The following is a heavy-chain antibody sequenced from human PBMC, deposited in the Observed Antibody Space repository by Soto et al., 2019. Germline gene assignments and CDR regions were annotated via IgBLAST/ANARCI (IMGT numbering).Heavy chain of an antibody. CDR2: IYYSGST. Sequence: NPSETLSLTCTVSGGSISSSSYYWGWIRQPPGKGLEWIGSIYYSGSTYYNPSLKSRVTISVDTSKNQFSLKLSSVTAADTAVYYCARQGRHSSGWLDYWGQGTLVTVSS. J-gene: IGHJ4*02. V-gene: IGHV4-39*01. CDR1: GGSISSSSYY. CDR3: ARQGRHSSGWLDY. D-gene: IGHD6-19*01.